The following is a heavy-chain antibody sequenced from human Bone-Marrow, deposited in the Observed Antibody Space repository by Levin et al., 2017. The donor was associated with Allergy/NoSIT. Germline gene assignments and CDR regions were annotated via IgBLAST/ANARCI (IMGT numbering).Heavy chain of an antibody. V-gene: IGHV4-34*01. J-gene: IGHJ2*01. CDR1: GGAFNDYY. CDR2: INQSGNS. CDR3: ARGPYHGPWYFEF. D-gene: IGHD2-2*01. Sequence: SETLSLTCAVYGGAFNDYYWNWIRQSPGKGLEWIGEINQSGNSDYNPSLKTRVSMSIDTIKKQFSLKLNSVTAAYTAIYYCARGPYHGPWYFEFWGRGSQVTVSS.